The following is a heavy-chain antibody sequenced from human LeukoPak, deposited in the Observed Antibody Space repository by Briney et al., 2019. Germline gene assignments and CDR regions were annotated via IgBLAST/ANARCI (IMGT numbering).Heavy chain of an antibody. Sequence: GGSLRLSCAASGFTFSSFAMSWVRQAPGKGLEWVSAISDSGSSTYYADSVKGRFTISRDNSKNTLYLQMNSLRAEDTAVYYCAKDFYEDTAMVDHWGQGILVTVSS. V-gene: IGHV3-23*01. J-gene: IGHJ4*02. CDR2: ISDSGSST. CDR1: GFTFSSFA. CDR3: AKDFYEDTAMVDH. D-gene: IGHD5-18*01.